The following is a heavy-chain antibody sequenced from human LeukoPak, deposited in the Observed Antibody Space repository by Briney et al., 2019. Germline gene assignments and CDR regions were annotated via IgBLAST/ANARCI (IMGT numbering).Heavy chain of an antibody. V-gene: IGHV4-39*07. D-gene: IGHD2-8*01. CDR2: INHSGST. CDR3: ARGRRYCTNGVCSSYYYYGMDV. CDR1: GGSISSSSYN. J-gene: IGHJ6*02. Sequence: SETLSLTCTVSGGSISSSSYNWGWIRQPPGKGLEWIGEINHSGSTNYNPSLKSRVTISVDTSKNQFSLKLSSVTAADTAVYYCARGRRYCTNGVCSSYYYYGMDVWGQGTTVTVSS.